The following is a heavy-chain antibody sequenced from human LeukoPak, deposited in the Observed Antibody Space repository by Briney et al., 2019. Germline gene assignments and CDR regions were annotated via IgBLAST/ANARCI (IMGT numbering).Heavy chain of an antibody. CDR3: ASPREGTTSPPPFYYYSGRDV. CDR1: GFTVSSNY. Sequence: QPGGSLRLSCAASGFTVSSNYMSCVRQAPGKGLEWVSVIYSGVSTYYADSVKGRFTISRDNSKNTLYLQMNRLRAEDTSVYYCASPREGTTSPPPFYYYSGRDVWGQGTTVTVSS. J-gene: IGHJ6*02. V-gene: IGHV3-53*01. CDR2: IYSGVST. D-gene: IGHD4-17*01.